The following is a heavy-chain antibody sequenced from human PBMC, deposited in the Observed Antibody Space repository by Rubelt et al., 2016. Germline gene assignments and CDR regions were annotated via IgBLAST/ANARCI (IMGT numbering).Heavy chain of an antibody. CDR3: ARTHYDYVWGSYRFNYFDY. J-gene: IGHJ4*02. CDR2: ISYDGSNK. D-gene: IGHD3-16*02. V-gene: IGHV3-30*04. Sequence: SSYAMHWVRQAPGKGLEWAAVISYDGSNKYYADSVKGRFTISRDNSKNTLYLQMNSLRAEDTAVYYCARTHYDYVWGSYRFNYFDYWGQGTLVTVSS. CDR1: SSYA.